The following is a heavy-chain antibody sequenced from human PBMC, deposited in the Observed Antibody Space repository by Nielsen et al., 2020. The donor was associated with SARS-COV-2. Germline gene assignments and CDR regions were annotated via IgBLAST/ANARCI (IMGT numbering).Heavy chain of an antibody. CDR3: APTPPDGKDV. J-gene: IGHJ6*02. CDR1: GFTFDDYA. CDR2: ISWNSGSI. Sequence: GGSLRLSCAASGFTFDDYAMHWVRQAPGKGLEWVSGISWNSGSIGYADSVKGRFTISRDNAKNSLYLQMNSLRAEDTALYYCAPTPPDGKDVWGQGTTVTVSS. V-gene: IGHV3-9*01.